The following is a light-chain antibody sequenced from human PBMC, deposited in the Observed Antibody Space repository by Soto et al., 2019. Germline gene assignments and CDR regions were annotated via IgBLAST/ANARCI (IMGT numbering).Light chain of an antibody. V-gene: IGKV3-15*01. CDR1: QSVRSN. Sequence: EIVMTQSPATLPVSPGERDTLSCRASQSVRSNLAWYQQKPGQAPMLLIYDASTRATGIPVRFSGSGSGTEFTLPISSLQPEDFAVYYCQQYSKWPPRTFGQGTKLEIK. CDR3: QQYSKWPPRT. J-gene: IGKJ2*01. CDR2: DAS.